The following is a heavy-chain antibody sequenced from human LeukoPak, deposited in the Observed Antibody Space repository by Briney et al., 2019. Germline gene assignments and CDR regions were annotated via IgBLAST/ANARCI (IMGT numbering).Heavy chain of an antibody. Sequence: SETLSLTCTVSGDSISSYYWNWLRQPPGKGLEWFGSILNSGRTNYNPSLRSRVTISVDTSKNEFSLRVKSVTAADTAVYYCARRPSGANWFDPWGQGTLVTVSS. V-gene: IGHV4-59*01. D-gene: IGHD4-17*01. CDR3: ARRPSGANWFDP. CDR2: ILNSGRT. CDR1: GDSISSYY. J-gene: IGHJ5*02.